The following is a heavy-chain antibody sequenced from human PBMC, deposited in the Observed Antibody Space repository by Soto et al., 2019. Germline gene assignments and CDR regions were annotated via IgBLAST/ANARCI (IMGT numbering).Heavy chain of an antibody. J-gene: IGHJ4*02. CDR3: ASTSDSRDSSDFAS. V-gene: IGHV4-31*03. CDR2: IYYSGST. D-gene: IGHD3-22*01. CDR1: GGSISSGGYY. Sequence: QVQLQESGPGLVKPSQTLSLTCTVSGGSISSGGYYWSWLRQHPGKGLEWIGYIYYSGSTYYNPSLKSRVTISVDTSKNQFSLKLSSVTAADTAVYYCASTSDSRDSSDFASWGQGTLVTVSS.